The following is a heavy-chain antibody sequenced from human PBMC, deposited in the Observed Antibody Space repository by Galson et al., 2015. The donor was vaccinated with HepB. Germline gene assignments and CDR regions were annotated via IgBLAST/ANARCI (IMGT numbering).Heavy chain of an antibody. J-gene: IGHJ4*02. CDR1: GFTFSDYY. V-gene: IGHV3-11*06. CDR3: ARVEEGYYDSSGYPPYYFDC. D-gene: IGHD3-22*01. CDR2: ISSSSSYK. Sequence: SLRLSCAASGFTFSDYYMSWIRQAPGKGLEWVSYISSSSSYKNYADSVKGRFTISRDNAKNSLYLQMNSLRADDTAVYYCARVEEGYYDSSGYPPYYFDCWGQGTPVTVSS.